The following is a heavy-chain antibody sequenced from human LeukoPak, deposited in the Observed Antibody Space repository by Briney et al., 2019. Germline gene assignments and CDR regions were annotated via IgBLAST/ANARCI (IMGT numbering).Heavy chain of an antibody. V-gene: IGHV3-30*02. J-gene: IGHJ4*02. CDR1: GFTFSSYG. D-gene: IGHD6-19*01. CDR3: ARGPGIAVAGTGAFDY. CDR2: LRYDGSNK. Sequence: GGSLRLSCAASGFTFSSYGMHWVRQAPGKGLEWVAFLRYDGSNKYYADSVKGRFTISRDNSKNALYLQMNSLRAEDTAVYYCARGPGIAVAGTGAFDYWGQGTLVTVSS.